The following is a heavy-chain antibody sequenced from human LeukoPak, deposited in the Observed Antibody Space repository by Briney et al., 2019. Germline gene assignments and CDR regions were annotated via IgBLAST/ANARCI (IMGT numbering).Heavy chain of an antibody. CDR1: GFTFSAYS. D-gene: IGHD3-22*01. J-gene: IGHJ4*02. V-gene: IGHV3-48*01. CDR3: ARNQEIDYYDSSGFYWGVEY. CDR2: ISGGGGTI. Sequence: GGSLRLSCAASGFTFSAYSMNWVRQAPGKGLEWVAYISGGGGTIYYADSVKGRFTISRDNAKDSLYLQMDSLRAEDTAVYYCARNQEIDYYDSSGFYWGVEYWGQGTLVTVSS.